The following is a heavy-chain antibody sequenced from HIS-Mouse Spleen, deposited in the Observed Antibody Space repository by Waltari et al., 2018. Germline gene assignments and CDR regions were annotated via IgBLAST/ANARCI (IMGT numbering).Heavy chain of an antibody. CDR1: GGSISSSSYY. D-gene: IGHD6-13*01. Sequence: QLQLQESGPGLVKPSETLSLTCTVSGGSISSSSYYWGWIRQPPGKGLKWIGSIYYSGSTCYNRSLKSRVTITVDTSKNQFSRKLSSVTAADTAVYYCAREIPYSSSWYDWYFDLWGRGTLVTVSS. CDR3: AREIPYSSSWYDWYFDL. J-gene: IGHJ2*01. CDR2: IYYSGST. V-gene: IGHV4-39*07.